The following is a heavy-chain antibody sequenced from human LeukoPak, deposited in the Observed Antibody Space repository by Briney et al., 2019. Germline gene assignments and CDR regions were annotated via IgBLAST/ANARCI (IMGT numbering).Heavy chain of an antibody. CDR1: GYTFTDYY. D-gene: IGHD1-1*01. V-gene: IGHV1-2*02. CDR3: ARNEGGANYYFDF. J-gene: IGHJ4*02. Sequence: GASVTVSCKASGYTFTDYYLHWVRQAPGQGLEWMGWINPYNGDTNYAQKFQGRVTLTRDMSISTAYMDLSSLQSDDTAVYFCARNEGGANYYFDFWGRGTLVTVSS. CDR2: INPYNGDT.